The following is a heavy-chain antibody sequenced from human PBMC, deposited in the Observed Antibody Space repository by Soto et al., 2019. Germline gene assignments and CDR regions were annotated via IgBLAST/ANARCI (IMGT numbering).Heavy chain of an antibody. CDR3: ARVLIHGATGFDP. V-gene: IGHV1-3*01. J-gene: IGHJ5*02. D-gene: IGHD2-8*01. CDR2: INAANNDT. CDR1: GYNFTNYA. Sequence: GASVKVSCKASGYNFTNYAMHWVRQAPGQGLEWMGRINAANNDTKYSQKFQGRVTISSDTSANTAYMELSSLRSEDTAVYYCARVLIHGATGFDPGGQGTLVTFS.